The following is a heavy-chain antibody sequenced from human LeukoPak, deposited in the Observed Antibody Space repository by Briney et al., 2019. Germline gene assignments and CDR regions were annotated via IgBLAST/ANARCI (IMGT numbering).Heavy chain of an antibody. D-gene: IGHD6-19*01. CDR2: ISPSGGST. V-gene: IGHV1-46*01. CDR1: GYTFTSNY. Sequence: ASVKVSCKAFGYTFTSNYMHWVRQAPGQGPEWMGVISPSGGSTTYAQKFQGRVTLTRDMSTSTDYLELSSLRSEDTAVYYCARDSSGWPDVWGKGTTVTVSS. J-gene: IGHJ6*04. CDR3: ARDSSGWPDV.